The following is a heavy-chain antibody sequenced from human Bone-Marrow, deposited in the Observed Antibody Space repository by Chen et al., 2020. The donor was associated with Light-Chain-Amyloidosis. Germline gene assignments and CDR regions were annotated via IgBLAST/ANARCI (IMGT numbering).Heavy chain of an antibody. D-gene: IGHD1-26*01. CDR1: GFTFSGSA. V-gene: IGHV3-73*01. J-gene: IGHJ4*02. CDR3: TRLGSGSYSVAY. CDR2: IRSKANSYAT. Sequence: VQLVESGGGFVQPGGSLKLSCAASGFTFSGSAMHWVRQASGKGLEWVGRIRSKANSYATAYAASVKGRFTISRDDSKNTAYLQMNSLKTEDTAVYYCTRLGSGSYSVAYWGQGTLVTVSS.